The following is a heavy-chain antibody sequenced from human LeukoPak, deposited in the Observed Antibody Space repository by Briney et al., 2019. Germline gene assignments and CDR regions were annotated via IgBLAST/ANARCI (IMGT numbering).Heavy chain of an antibody. CDR1: GGSISSYQ. CDR3: VRGDWDSSWPYFDF. D-gene: IGHD6-13*01. Sequence: KPSETLSLTCTISGGSISSYQWSWIRQPAGKGLEWIGRIYTSGNTNYNPSLKSRVTMSVDTSKNQFSLKLNSVTAADTAVYYCVRGDWDSSWPYFDFWGQGTLVTVSS. CDR2: IYTSGNT. V-gene: IGHV4-4*07. J-gene: IGHJ4*02.